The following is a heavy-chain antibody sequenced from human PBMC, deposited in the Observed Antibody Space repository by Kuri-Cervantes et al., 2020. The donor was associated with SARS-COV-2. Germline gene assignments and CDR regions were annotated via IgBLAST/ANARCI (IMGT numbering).Heavy chain of an antibody. CDR1: GGSISSSSYY. J-gene: IGHJ5*02. V-gene: IGHV4-39*01. CDR3: ASLADPILPYSSSHNFDP. Sequence: SETLSLTCTVSGGSISSSSYYWGWIRQPPGKGLEWIGSIYYSGSTYYNPSLKSRVTISVDTSKNQFSLKLSSVTAADTAAYYCASLADPILPYSSSHNFDPWGQGTLVTVSS. D-gene: IGHD6-6*01. CDR2: IYYSGST.